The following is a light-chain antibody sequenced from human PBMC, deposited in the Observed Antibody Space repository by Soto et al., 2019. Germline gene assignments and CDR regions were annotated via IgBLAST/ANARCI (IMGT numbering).Light chain of an antibody. Sequence: QSVLTQPASVSWSPGQSITISCTGTSSDVGAYNYVSWYQKHPGTAPKLIIYEVSNRPSGVSNRFTGSKSGNTASLTISGLQAEDEADYFCSSYTTSTTVTFGGGTKVTVL. CDR2: EVS. CDR3: SSYTTSTTVT. J-gene: IGLJ2*01. CDR1: SSDVGAYNY. V-gene: IGLV2-14*01.